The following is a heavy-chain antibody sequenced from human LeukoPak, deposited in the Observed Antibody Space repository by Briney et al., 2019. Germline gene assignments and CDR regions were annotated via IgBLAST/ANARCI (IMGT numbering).Heavy chain of an antibody. Sequence: PGGSLRLSCAASGLTFSDYYMSWIRQAPGKELEWLSYINIGGTNTHYADSVKGRFTISRDNAKKSLYLEMTILRAEDTAVYYCATDGAGFDTWGQGVLVTVSS. J-gene: IGHJ5*02. V-gene: IGHV3-11*01. CDR1: GLTFSDYY. CDR3: ATDGAGFDT. CDR2: INIGGTNT.